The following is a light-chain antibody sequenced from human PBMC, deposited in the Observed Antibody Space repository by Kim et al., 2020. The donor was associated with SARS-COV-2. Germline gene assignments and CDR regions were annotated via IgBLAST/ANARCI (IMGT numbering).Light chain of an antibody. V-gene: IGLV3-21*04. CDR2: YDS. J-gene: IGLJ3*02. CDR1: NIGSKG. CDR3: QVWDSSGDREV. Sequence: SYELTQPPSVSVAPGKTAGITCGGNNIGSKGVHWYQQKAGQAPVLVIAYDSDRPSGIPDRFSGSNSGNTATLTISRVEAGDEADYYCQVWDSSGDREVFG.